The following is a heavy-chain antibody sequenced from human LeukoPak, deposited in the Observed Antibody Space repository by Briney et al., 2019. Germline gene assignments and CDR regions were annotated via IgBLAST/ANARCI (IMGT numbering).Heavy chain of an antibody. Sequence: GGSLRLSCAASGFTFSSYDMHWVRQATGKGLEWVSAIGTAGDTYYPGSVKGRFTISRENAKNSLYLQMNSLRAEDTAVYYCAREGWQTDLYYFDYWGQGTLVTVSS. CDR1: GFTFSSYD. CDR2: IGTAGDT. J-gene: IGHJ4*02. D-gene: IGHD3/OR15-3a*01. CDR3: AREGWQTDLYYFDY. V-gene: IGHV3-13*01.